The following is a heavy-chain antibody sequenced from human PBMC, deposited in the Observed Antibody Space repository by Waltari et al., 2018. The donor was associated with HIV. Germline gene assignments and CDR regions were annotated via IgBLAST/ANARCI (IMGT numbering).Heavy chain of an antibody. CDR2: INMDGRTI. D-gene: IGHD3-3*01. V-gene: IGHV3-74*01. CDR1: GLRVTNYW. Sequence: EVQLVQSGGGLIKPGGSLRLSCAASGLRVTNYWMHWVRQSPGKGLVWVSRINMDGRTIDYADSVKGRFTISRDSAKNTLSLQMNSLREEDTAVYYCSRDTFGEYDFWGQGALVTVSS. J-gene: IGHJ4*02. CDR3: SRDTFGEYDF.